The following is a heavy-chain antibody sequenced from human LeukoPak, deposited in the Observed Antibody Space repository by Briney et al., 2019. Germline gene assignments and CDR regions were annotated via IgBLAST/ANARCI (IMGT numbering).Heavy chain of an antibody. D-gene: IGHD3-10*01. CDR2: INPSTGGT. V-gene: IGHV1-2*06. CDR3: ARESGDGSGSYDS. CDR1: GYTFIGYY. J-gene: IGHJ5*01. Sequence: ASVKVSCKASGYTFIGYYIHWVRQAPGQGLEWMGRINPSTGGTNYAQKFQGRVTLTRDTSISTAYMELSRLRSDDTAVYYCARESGDGSGSYDSWGQGTLVTVSS.